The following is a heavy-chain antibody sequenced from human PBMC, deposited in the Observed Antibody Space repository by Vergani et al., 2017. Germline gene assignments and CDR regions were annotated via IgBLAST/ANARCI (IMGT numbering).Heavy chain of an antibody. D-gene: IGHD3-16*01. CDR3: AWGSGYLRY. Sequence: VQLLESGGGLVQPGGSLRLSCAASGFTFTSYGISWVRQAPGQGLEWMGWISAYNGNTNYAQKLQGRVTMTTDTSTSTAYMELRSLRSDDTAVYYCAWGSGYLRYWGQGTLVTVSS. J-gene: IGHJ4*02. CDR2: ISAYNGNT. CDR1: GFTFTSYG. V-gene: IGHV1-18*01.